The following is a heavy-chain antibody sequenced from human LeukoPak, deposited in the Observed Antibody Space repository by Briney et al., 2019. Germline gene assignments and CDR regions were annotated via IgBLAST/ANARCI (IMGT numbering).Heavy chain of an antibody. CDR1: GFTFSSYE. CDR2: ISSSGSTI. Sequence: GGSLRLSCAASGFTFSSYEMNWVRQAPGKGLEWVSYISSSGSTIYYADSVKGRFTISRDNAKNSLYLQMNSLRAEDTAVYYCAREDGYNWNYVYWGQGTLVTVSS. CDR3: AREDGYNWNYVY. D-gene: IGHD1-20*01. V-gene: IGHV3-48*03. J-gene: IGHJ4*02.